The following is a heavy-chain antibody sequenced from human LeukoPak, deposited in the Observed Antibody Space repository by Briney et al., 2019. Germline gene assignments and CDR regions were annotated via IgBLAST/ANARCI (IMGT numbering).Heavy chain of an antibody. Sequence: SETLSLTCTVYGGSFSGYYWSWIRQPPGKGLEWIGEINHSGSTNYNPSLKSRVTISIDTSKNQFSLKLSSVTAADTAVYYCARGRYYDFWSGYLYAFFFDYWGQGTLVTVSS. CDR1: GGSFSGYY. J-gene: IGHJ4*02. CDR3: ARGRYYDFWSGYLYAFFFDY. V-gene: IGHV4-34*01. CDR2: INHSGST. D-gene: IGHD3-3*01.